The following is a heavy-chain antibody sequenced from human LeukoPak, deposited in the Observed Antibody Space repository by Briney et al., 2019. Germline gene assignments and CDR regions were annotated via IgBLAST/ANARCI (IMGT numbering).Heavy chain of an antibody. J-gene: IGHJ4*02. D-gene: IGHD1-14*01. CDR3: AIDNRGTFEF. CDR1: GFLFSNYW. Sequence: GSLRLSCGASGFLFSNYWMSWLRRTPGKGLEWVANIRQDGNEKRYVDSVKGRFTISRDNAKNSLYVQMNSLRAEDTAVYYCAIDNRGTFEFWGQGTLVTVSS. CDR2: IRQDGNEK. V-gene: IGHV3-7*03.